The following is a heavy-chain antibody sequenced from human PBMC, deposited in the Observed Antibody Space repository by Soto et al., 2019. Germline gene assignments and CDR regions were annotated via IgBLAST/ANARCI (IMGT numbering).Heavy chain of an antibody. CDR3: ARGLGGVQH. CDR1: GGSFSGYY. V-gene: IGHV4-34*01. J-gene: IGHJ1*01. Sequence: QVQLQQWGAGLLKPSETLSLTCAVYGGSFSGYYCSWIRQPPGKGLEWIGELYDSGSINYNASLKSRVSISVDTSKNQFSLKLSSVTAADTAVYYCARGLGGVQHWGQVTLVTVSS. CDR2: LYDSGSI.